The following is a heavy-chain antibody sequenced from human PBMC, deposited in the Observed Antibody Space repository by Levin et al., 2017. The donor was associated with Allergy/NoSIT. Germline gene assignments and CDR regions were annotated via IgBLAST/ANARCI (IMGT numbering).Heavy chain of an antibody. CDR2: ISYDGSNK. V-gene: IGHV3-30*04. CDR3: ARDSLSGSYFHSYYYYYGMDV. Sequence: AGESLKISCAASGFTFSSYAMHWVRQAPGKGLEWVAVISYDGSNKYYADSVKGRFTISRDNSKNTLYLQMNSLRAEDTAVYYCARDSLSGSYFHSYYYYYGMDVWGQGTTVTVSS. CDR1: GFTFSSYA. D-gene: IGHD1-26*01. J-gene: IGHJ6*02.